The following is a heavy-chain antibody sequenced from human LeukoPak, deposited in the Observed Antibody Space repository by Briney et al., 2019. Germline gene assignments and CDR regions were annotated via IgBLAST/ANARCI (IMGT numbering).Heavy chain of an antibody. V-gene: IGHV4-39*01. CDR3: ARRRYYDSSGYLE. Sequence: SETLSLTCTIFGDSVSRSDSYWDWIRQPPGKGLEWIGTIYYSGRTYYSQSLKSRVTLSVDMSNNQFSRTLSSVTAADTALYFCARRRYYDSSGYLEWGQGTLVTVSA. CDR2: IYYSGRT. J-gene: IGHJ1*01. CDR1: GDSVSRSDSY. D-gene: IGHD3-22*01.